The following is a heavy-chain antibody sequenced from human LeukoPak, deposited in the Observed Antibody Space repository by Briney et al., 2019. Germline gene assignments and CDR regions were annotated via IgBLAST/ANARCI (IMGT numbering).Heavy chain of an antibody. V-gene: IGHV1-2*02. Sequence: ASVKVSCKASGYTFTGYYIHWVRQAPGQGLEWMGWINPKSGGANYAQKSQGRVTMTRDTSISTAYMELSSLRSEDTAVYYCATDLWFGELFDYWGQGTLVTVSS. CDR1: GYTFTGYY. CDR2: INPKSGGA. D-gene: IGHD3-10*01. CDR3: ATDLWFGELFDY. J-gene: IGHJ4*02.